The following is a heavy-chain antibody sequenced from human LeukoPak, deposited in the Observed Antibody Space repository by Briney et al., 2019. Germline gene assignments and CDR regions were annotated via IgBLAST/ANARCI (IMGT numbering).Heavy chain of an antibody. D-gene: IGHD2-2*01. J-gene: IGHJ5*02. CDR3: ARGLHCSSTSCYDT. Sequence: PSETLSLTCTVSGGSISSGSYYWSWIRQPAGKGLEWIGRIYTSGSTNYNPSLKSRVTISVDTSKNQFSLKLSSVTAADTAVYYCARGLHCSSTSCYDTWGQGTLVTVSS. V-gene: IGHV4-61*02. CDR2: IYTSGST. CDR1: GGSISSGSYY.